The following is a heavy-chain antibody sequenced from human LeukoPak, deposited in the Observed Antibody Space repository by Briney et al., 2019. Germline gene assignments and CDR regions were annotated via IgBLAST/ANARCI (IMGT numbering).Heavy chain of an antibody. D-gene: IGHD3-10*01. J-gene: IGHJ4*02. V-gene: IGHV4-30-4*08. CDR2: IYYSGST. CDR3: ARVLYGSGSHADY. CDR1: SASISSGDYY. Sequence: TSQTLSLTCTVSSASISSGDYYWSWIRQPPGKGLEWIGYIYYSGSTYYNPSLKSRVTISVDTSKNQFSLKLSSVSAADTAVYYCARVLYGSGSHADYWGQGTLVTVSS.